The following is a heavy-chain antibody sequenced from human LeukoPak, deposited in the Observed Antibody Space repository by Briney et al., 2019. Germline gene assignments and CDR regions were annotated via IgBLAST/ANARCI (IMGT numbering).Heavy chain of an antibody. CDR2: ISSSGSTI. V-gene: IGHV3-11*04. CDR3: AKDPSPYCSSTSCYGREPFDY. J-gene: IGHJ4*02. Sequence: GGSLRLSCAASGFTFSDYYMSWIRQALGKGLEWVSYISSSGSTIYYADSVKGRFTISRDNAKNSLYLQMNSLRAEDTAVYYCAKDPSPYCSSTSCYGREPFDYWGQGTLVTVSS. D-gene: IGHD2-2*01. CDR1: GFTFSDYY.